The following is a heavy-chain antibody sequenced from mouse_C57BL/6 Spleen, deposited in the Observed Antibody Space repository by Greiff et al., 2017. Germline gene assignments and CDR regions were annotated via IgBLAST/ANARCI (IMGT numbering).Heavy chain of an antibody. V-gene: IGHV5-17*01. CDR1: GFTFSDYG. CDR3: ARRDGSPYAMDY. CDR2: ISGGSSTI. Sequence: EVQVVESGGGLVKPGGSLKLSCAASGFTFSDYGMHWVRQAPEKGLEWVAYISGGSSTIYYADTVKGRCTISRDNAKNTLFLQMTSLRSEDTDMYYCARRDGSPYAMDYWGQGTSVTVSS. J-gene: IGHJ4*01. D-gene: IGHD2-3*01.